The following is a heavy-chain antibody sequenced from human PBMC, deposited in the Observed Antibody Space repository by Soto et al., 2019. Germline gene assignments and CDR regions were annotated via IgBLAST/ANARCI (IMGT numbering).Heavy chain of an antibody. J-gene: IGHJ6*02. V-gene: IGHV1-69*12. CDR1: GGTFSSYA. Sequence: QVQLVQSGAEVKKPGSSVKVSCKASGGTFSSYAISWVRQAPGQGLEWMGGIIPIFGTANYAQKFQGRVTLTADDSTSTAYMELSSLRSEDTAVYYCARGGAAAKPKYYYYGMDVWGQGTTVTVSS. CDR3: ARGGAAAKPKYYYYGMDV. CDR2: IIPIFGTA. D-gene: IGHD6-13*01.